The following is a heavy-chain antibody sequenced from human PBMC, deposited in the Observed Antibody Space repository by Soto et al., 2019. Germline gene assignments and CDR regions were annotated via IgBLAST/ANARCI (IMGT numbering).Heavy chain of an antibody. Sequence: EVQLLESGGALVQPGGSLRLSCAVSGFSFGTYAMAWVRLAAGKGLEWLSTISGRGGTTYYAGSVKGRFTISRDHSKNLMFLQMNSLRVDATAVYYCAKEGAGDTTYEASDIWGQGTRVTVTS. CDR2: ISGRGGTT. J-gene: IGHJ3*02. CDR1: GFSFGTYA. V-gene: IGHV3-23*01. CDR3: AKEGAGDTTYEASDI. D-gene: IGHD2-21*01.